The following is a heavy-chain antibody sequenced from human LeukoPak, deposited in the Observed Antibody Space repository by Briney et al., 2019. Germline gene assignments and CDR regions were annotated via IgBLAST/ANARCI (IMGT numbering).Heavy chain of an antibody. J-gene: IGHJ4*02. V-gene: IGHV3-43*02. CDR2: ISGDGGDT. CDR1: GFTFDDYA. D-gene: IGHD5-12*01. CDR3: AKARGYSDF. Sequence: PGGSLRLSCAASGFTFDDYAMHWVRQAPGKGLEWVCLISGDGGDTFYAVSVKGRFTITRDNSKKSLYLQMNSLRTEDTAFYYCAKARGYSDFGGQGTLVTVSS.